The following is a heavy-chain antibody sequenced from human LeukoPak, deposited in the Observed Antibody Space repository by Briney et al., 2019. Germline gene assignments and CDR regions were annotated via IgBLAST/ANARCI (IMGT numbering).Heavy chain of an antibody. CDR3: AREGQWLAIDY. Sequence: GGSLRLSCAAPGFTFSSYWMSWVRQAPGKGLEWVANIKQDGSEKYYVDSVKGRFTISRDNAKNSLYLQMNSLRAEDTAVYYCAREGQWLAIDYWGQGTLVTVSS. J-gene: IGHJ4*02. D-gene: IGHD6-19*01. V-gene: IGHV3-7*03. CDR2: IKQDGSEK. CDR1: GFTFSSYW.